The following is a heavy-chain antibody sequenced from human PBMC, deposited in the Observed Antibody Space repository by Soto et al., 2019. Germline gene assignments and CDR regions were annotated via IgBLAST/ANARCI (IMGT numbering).Heavy chain of an antibody. Sequence: QVQLVESGGGVVQPGRSLRLSCAASGFTFSSYGMQWVRQAPGKGLEWVAVIWYDGTNKYYADSVKGRFTISRDNSKNALYLQMNSLRGEDTAVYYCARGSANYYANVDCWGQGTLVTVSS. J-gene: IGHJ4*02. D-gene: IGHD1-26*01. CDR2: IWYDGTNK. V-gene: IGHV3-33*01. CDR3: ARGSANYYANVDC. CDR1: GFTFSSYG.